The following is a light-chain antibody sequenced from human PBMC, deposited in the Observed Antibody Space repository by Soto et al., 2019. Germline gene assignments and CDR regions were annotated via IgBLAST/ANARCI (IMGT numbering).Light chain of an antibody. CDR3: SSYTSSNTLAV. CDR1: SSDVGGYNY. Sequence: QSALTQPASVSGSPGQSITISCTGTSSDVGGYNYVSWYQHHPGKAPKLIIYEVTNRPSGVSNRFSGSKSGNTASLTISGLQAEDEADYYCSSYTSSNTLAVFGGGTQLTVL. V-gene: IGLV2-14*01. CDR2: EVT. J-gene: IGLJ3*02.